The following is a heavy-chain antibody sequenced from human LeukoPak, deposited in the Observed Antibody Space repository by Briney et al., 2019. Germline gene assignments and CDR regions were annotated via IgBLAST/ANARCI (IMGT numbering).Heavy chain of an antibody. CDR1: GYTFTGYY. CDR3: ARINLGVTAIFEGKAYMDV. V-gene: IGHV1-2*06. CDR2: INPNNGST. Sequence: ASVKVSCKASGYTFTGYYMHWVRQAPGQGLEWMGRINPNNGSTNYAQKFQGRVTMTRDTSISTAYMELSRLRSDDTAVYYWARINLGVTAIFEGKAYMDVWGKGTTVTVSS. D-gene: IGHD2-21*02. J-gene: IGHJ6*03.